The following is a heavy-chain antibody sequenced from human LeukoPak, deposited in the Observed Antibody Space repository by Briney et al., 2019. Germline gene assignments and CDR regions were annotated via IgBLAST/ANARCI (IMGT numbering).Heavy chain of an antibody. CDR2: INHSGNT. CDR3: AGGRVAATSVTSY. Sequence: SETLSLTCAVYDESFSDYYWSWIRQPPGKGPEWIGEINHSGNTNYNPSLKSRVTVSVDTSKNQFSLKLNSVTAADTAIYYCAGGRVAATSVTSYWGQGTLVTVSS. D-gene: IGHD2-15*01. J-gene: IGHJ4*02. V-gene: IGHV4-34*01. CDR1: DESFSDYY.